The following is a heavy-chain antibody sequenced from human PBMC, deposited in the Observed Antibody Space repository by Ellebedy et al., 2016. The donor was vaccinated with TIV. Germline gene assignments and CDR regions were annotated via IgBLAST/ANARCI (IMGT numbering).Heavy chain of an antibody. CDR3: GRQFPKSAYYYYMDV. CDR2: ITSKPYGGTT. J-gene: IGHJ6*03. Sequence: GESLKISXTTSGFTFGDYGMSWFRQAPGKGLEWAGLITSKPYGGTTKYAASVKGRFTISRDDSKSIAYLQMSSLKIEDTAVYYCGRQFPKSAYYYYMDVWGKGTTVTVSS. CDR1: GFTFGDYG. V-gene: IGHV3-49*03. D-gene: IGHD2-21*01.